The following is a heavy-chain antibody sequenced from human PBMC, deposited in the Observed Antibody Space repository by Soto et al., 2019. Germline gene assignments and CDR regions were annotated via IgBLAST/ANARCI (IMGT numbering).Heavy chain of an antibody. CDR1: GFTFSNYG. D-gene: IGHD2-21*02. Sequence: QVHLVESGGDVVQPGSSLRLACAASGFTFSNYGMHWVRQAPGKGLEWVAYVSYDAANKYYADSVRGRFTISRDNSENTLHLQMDSLSGADSALYFCASGTSIDHWGQGTPVSVSS. CDR2: VSYDAANK. V-gene: IGHV3-30*03. CDR3: ASGTSIDH. J-gene: IGHJ4*02.